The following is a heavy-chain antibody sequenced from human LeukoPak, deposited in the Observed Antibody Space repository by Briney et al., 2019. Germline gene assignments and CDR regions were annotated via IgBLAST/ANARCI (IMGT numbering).Heavy chain of an antibody. J-gene: IGHJ4*02. CDR3: ARLLYYSDSSPFYY. Sequence: GGSLRLSCAASGFTFSDYYMSWIRQAPGKGLEWVSYISSSGSTIYYADSVKGRFTISRDNAKNSLYLQMNSLRAEDTAVYYCARLLYYSDSSPFYYWGQGTLVTVPS. V-gene: IGHV3-11*01. D-gene: IGHD3-22*01. CDR1: GFTFSDYY. CDR2: ISSSGSTI.